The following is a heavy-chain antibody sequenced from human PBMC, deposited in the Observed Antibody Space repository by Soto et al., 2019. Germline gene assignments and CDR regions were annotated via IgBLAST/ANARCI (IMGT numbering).Heavy chain of an antibody. D-gene: IGHD1-1*01. Sequence: PSETLSLTCAVYGGSFSGYYWSWIRQPPGEGLEWIGEINHSGSTNYNPSLKSRVTISVDTSKNQFSLKLSSVTAADAAVYYCARGRRTGTNYYYYMDVWGKGTTVTVSS. J-gene: IGHJ6*03. CDR2: INHSGST. V-gene: IGHV4-34*01. CDR1: GGSFSGYY. CDR3: ARGRRTGTNYYYYMDV.